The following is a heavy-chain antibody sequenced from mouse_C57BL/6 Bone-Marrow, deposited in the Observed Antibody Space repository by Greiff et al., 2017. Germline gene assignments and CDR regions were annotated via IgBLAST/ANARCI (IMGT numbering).Heavy chain of an antibody. CDR1: GFTFSSYG. CDR2: ISSGGSYT. CDR3: ASGYGSSYVWFAY. J-gene: IGHJ3*01. V-gene: IGHV5-6*01. D-gene: IGHD1-1*01. Sequence: EVHLVESGGDLVKPGGSLKLSCAASGFTFSSYGMSWVRQTPDKRLEWVATISSGGSYTYYPDSVKGRFTISRDNAKNTLYLQMSSLKSEDTAMXYCASGYGSSYVWFAYWGQGTLVTVSA.